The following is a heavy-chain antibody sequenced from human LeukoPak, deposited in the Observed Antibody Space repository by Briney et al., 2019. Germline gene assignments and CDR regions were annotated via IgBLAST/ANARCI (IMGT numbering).Heavy chain of an antibody. CDR2: ISGSGGST. Sequence: GGSLRLSCAASGFTFSSYSMSWVRQAPGKGLEWVSAISGSGGSTYYADSVKGRFTISRDNSKNTLYLQMNSLRAEDTAVYYCAKSNDFWSGYYPYYFDYWGQGTLVTVSS. J-gene: IGHJ4*02. V-gene: IGHV3-23*01. D-gene: IGHD3-3*01. CDR3: AKSNDFWSGYYPYYFDY. CDR1: GFTFSSYS.